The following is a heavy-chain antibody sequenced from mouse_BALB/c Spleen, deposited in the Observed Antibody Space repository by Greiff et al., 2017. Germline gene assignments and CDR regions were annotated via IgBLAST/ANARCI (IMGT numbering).Heavy chain of an antibody. D-gene: IGHD1-1*01. CDR2: IDPENGNT. CDR1: GFNIKDYY. CDR3: ASITTVVAPFDY. V-gene: IGHV14-1*02. Sequence: EVQLVESGAELVRPGALVKLSCKASGFNIKDYYMHWVKQRPEQGLEWIGWIDPENGNTIYDPKFQGKASITADTSSNTAYLQLSSLTSEDTAVYYCASITTVVAPFDYWGQGTTLTVSS. J-gene: IGHJ2*01.